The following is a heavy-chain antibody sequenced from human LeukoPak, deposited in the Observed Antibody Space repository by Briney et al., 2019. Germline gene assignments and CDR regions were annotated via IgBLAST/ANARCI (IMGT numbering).Heavy chain of an antibody. CDR2: IQYDGSNK. Sequence: GGSLRLSCAASGFTFSSYGMHWVRQAPGKGLEWVAFIQYDGSNKYYADSVKGRFTISRDNSKNTLYLQMNSLRAEDTAVYYCASRIVGALDYWGQGTLVTVSS. D-gene: IGHD1-26*01. CDR1: GFTFSSYG. CDR3: ASRIVGALDY. V-gene: IGHV3-30*02. J-gene: IGHJ4*02.